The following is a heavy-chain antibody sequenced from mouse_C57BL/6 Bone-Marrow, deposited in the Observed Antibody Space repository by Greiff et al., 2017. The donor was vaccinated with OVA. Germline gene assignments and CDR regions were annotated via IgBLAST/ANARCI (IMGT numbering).Heavy chain of an antibody. CDR1: GFTFSDYG. CDR3: ARYYYGSSYYAMDY. V-gene: IGHV5-15*01. J-gene: IGHJ4*01. CDR2: ISHLAYSI. Sequence: EVKLMESGGGLVQPGGSLKLSCAASGFTFSDYGMAWVRQAPRKGPEWVAFISHLAYSIYYADTVTGRFTISRENAKNTLYLEMSSLRSEDTAMYDCARYYYGSSYYAMDYWGQGTSVTVSS. D-gene: IGHD1-1*01.